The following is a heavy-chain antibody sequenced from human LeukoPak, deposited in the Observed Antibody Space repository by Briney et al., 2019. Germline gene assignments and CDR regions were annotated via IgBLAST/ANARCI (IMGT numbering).Heavy chain of an antibody. CDR2: INHSGST. Sequence: PSETLSLTCAVYGGSFSGYYWSWIRQPPGKGLEWIGGINHSGSTYYNPSLKSRVTISVDTSKNQFSLKLSSVTAADTAVYYCARVSTTYYYGSGSYSHFDYWGQGTLVTVSS. V-gene: IGHV4-34*01. J-gene: IGHJ4*02. CDR1: GGSFSGYY. D-gene: IGHD3-10*01. CDR3: ARVSTTYYYGSGSYSHFDY.